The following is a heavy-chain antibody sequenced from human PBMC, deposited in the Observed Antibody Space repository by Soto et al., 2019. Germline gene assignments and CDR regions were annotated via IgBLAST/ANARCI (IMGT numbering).Heavy chain of an antibody. CDR3: TTDDMTAIFGVVTHYGMDV. J-gene: IGHJ6*02. Sequence: GGSLRLSCAASGFTFSNAWMNWVRQAPGKGLEWVGRIKSKTDGGKTDYAAPVKGRFTISRDDSKNKLYMQMNSLKTEDTAVYYCTTDDMTAIFGVVTHYGMDVWGQGTTVTVSS. CDR2: IKSKTDGGKT. CDR1: GFTFSNAW. D-gene: IGHD3-3*01. V-gene: IGHV3-15*07.